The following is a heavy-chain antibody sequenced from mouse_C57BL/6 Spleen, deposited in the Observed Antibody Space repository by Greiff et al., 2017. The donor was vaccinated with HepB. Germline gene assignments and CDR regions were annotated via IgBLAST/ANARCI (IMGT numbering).Heavy chain of an antibody. CDR2: INPNNGGT. CDR3: ARGSGTFFAY. V-gene: IGHV1-26*01. Sequence: EVQLQQSGPELVKPGASVKISCKASGYTFTDYYMNWVKQSHGKSLEWIGDINPNNGGTSYNQKFKGKATLTVDKSSSTAYMELRSLTSEDSAVYYCARGSGTFFAYWGQGTLVTVSA. CDR1: GYTFTDYY. J-gene: IGHJ3*01. D-gene: IGHD3-2*02.